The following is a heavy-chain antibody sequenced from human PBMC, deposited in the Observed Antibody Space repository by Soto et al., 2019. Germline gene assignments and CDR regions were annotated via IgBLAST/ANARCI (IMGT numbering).Heavy chain of an antibody. D-gene: IGHD1-26*01. CDR2: FYYSGST. V-gene: IGHV4-39*01. CDR3: ARHEGSYYYYYGMDV. Sequence: SETLSLTCTVSGGSISSSSYYWGWIRQPPGKGLEWFGSFYYSGSTYYNPSLKSRVTISVDTSKNQFSLKLSSVTAADTAVYYCARHEGSYYYYYGMDVWGQGTTVTVSS. J-gene: IGHJ6*02. CDR1: GGSISSSSYY.